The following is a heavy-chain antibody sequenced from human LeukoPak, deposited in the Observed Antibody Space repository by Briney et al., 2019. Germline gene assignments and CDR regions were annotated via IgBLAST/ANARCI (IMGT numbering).Heavy chain of an antibody. D-gene: IGHD6-19*01. CDR2: ISSCSSYR. CDR3: ARDWDSSGPYYFDY. Sequence: GGSLTLSCTASGFTFSSYSMNWVRQAPGKGLEWVSSISSCSSYRYYADSEKGRYTISRDNDKNSLYLQMNSLRAEDTAVYYCARDWDSSGPYYFDYWGQGTLVTVCS. J-gene: IGHJ4*02. CDR1: GFTFSSYS. V-gene: IGHV3-21*01.